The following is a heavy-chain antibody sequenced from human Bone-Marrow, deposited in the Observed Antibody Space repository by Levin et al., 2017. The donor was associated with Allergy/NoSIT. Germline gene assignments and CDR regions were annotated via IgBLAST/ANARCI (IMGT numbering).Heavy chain of an antibody. Sequence: PGGSLRLSCAASGFTFSSYWMSWVRQAPGKGLEWVANIKEDGSVKYYVDSVKGRFTISRDNAKNSLFLQMNSLRAEDTAVYYCAREEAFGSGWGEVDYWGQGTLVTVSS. CDR3: AREEAFGSGWGEVDY. CDR1: GFTFSSYW. J-gene: IGHJ4*02. CDR2: IKEDGSVK. D-gene: IGHD6-19*01. V-gene: IGHV3-7*04.